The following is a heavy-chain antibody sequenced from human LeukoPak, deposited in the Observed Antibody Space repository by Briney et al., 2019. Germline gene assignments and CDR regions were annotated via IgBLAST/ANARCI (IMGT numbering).Heavy chain of an antibody. D-gene: IGHD3-10*01. Sequence: GGSLRLSCAASGFTVSSNYMSWVRQAPGKGMEWVSVIYSGGSTYYADSVKGRFTISRDNSKNTLYLQMNSLRAEDTAVYYCARVFRLWFGELSHFDYWGQGTLVTVSS. CDR3: ARVFRLWFGELSHFDY. CDR1: GFTVSSNY. CDR2: IYSGGST. J-gene: IGHJ4*02. V-gene: IGHV3-53*01.